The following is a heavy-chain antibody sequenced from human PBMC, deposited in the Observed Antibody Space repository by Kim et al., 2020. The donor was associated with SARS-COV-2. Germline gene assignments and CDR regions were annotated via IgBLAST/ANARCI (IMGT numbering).Heavy chain of an antibody. J-gene: IGHJ4*02. V-gene: IGHV3-11*01. CDR2: ISSSGSTI. CDR3: ARWYFDWLSYFDY. D-gene: IGHD3-9*01. Sequence: GGSLRLSCAASGFTFSDYYMSWIRQAPGKGLEWVSYISSSGSTIYYADSVKGRFTISRDNAKNSLYLQMNSLRAEDTAVYYCARWYFDWLSYFDYWGQGTLVTVSS. CDR1: GFTFSDYY.